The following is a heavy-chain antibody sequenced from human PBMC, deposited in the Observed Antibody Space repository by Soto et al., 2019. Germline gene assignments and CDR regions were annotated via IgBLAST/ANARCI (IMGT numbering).Heavy chain of an antibody. J-gene: IGHJ6*02. Sequence: SGPTCEPTQTLTLTCTLSEFSLSTSEMCVAWIRQPPGEALEWLALIDWEDDKYYSTSLKTRLTISKDTSGSQVVLTMANMDPVDTATYYCARMPIESTSGRKEYDPVDIWGQGTTVTVSS. CDR2: IDWEDDK. D-gene: IGHD6-19*01. CDR3: ARMPIESTSGRKEYDPVDI. V-gene: IGHV2-70*13. CDR1: EFSLSTSEMC.